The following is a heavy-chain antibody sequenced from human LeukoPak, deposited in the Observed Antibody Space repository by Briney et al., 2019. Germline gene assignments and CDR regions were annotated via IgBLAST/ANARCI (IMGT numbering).Heavy chain of an antibody. CDR2: ISSSGSFI. D-gene: IGHD4-17*01. Sequence: GGSLRLSCAASGFSFSNYEMNWVRQAPGKGLEWVSYISSSGSFIYYPDSVKGRFTISRDNAKNSLYLQMNRLRAEDTAVYYCARDQDDYGAYWYFDLWGRGTLVTVSS. CDR1: GFSFSNYE. V-gene: IGHV3-48*03. J-gene: IGHJ2*01. CDR3: ARDQDDYGAYWYFDL.